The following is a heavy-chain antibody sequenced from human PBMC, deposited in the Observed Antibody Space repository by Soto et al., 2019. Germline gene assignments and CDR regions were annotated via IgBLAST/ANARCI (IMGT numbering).Heavy chain of an antibody. J-gene: IGHJ4*02. V-gene: IGHV4-34*01. D-gene: IGHD3-22*01. CDR1: GGSFSGYY. CDR2: INHSGNP. CDR3: ASTYYNGSGGPFDY. Sequence: PSETLSLTCAVYGGSFSGYYWSWIRQPPGKGLEWIGEINHSGNPNYNPSLKSRVTISVDTSDNQFSLKLNSVTAADTALYYCASTYYNGSGGPFDYWGQGILVTVSS.